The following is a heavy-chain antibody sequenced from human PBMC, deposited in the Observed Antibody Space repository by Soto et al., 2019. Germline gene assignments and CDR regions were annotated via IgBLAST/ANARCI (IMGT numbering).Heavy chain of an antibody. CDR2: INAGNGNT. CDR1: GYTFTSYA. CDR3: ARDGGYSYGYYYYYYGMDV. Sequence: QVPLVQSGAEVKKPGASVKVSCKASGYTFTSYAVHWVRQAPGQRLEWMGWINAGNGNTKYSQKFQGRVTITRDTSASTAYMELSSLRSEDTAVYYCARDGGYSYGYYYYYYGMDVWGQGTTVTVSS. D-gene: IGHD5-18*01. J-gene: IGHJ6*02. V-gene: IGHV1-3*01.